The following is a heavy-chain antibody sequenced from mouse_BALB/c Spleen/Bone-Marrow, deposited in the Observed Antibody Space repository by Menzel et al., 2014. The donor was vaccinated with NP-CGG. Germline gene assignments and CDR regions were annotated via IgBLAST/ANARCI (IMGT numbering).Heavy chain of an antibody. V-gene: IGHV1-18*01. CDR3: ARGLWYY. Sequence: EVQLQQSGPELVKPGASVKISCKTSGYKFTDYTIHWVKQSHGSSLEWIGRSNPNNGGTDYKQKFKGKATLTVDKSSSTAYMELRSLTSEDSAVYYCARGLWYYWGQGTTLTVSS. CDR2: SNPNNGGT. D-gene: IGHD1-1*02. CDR1: GYKFTDYT. J-gene: IGHJ2*01.